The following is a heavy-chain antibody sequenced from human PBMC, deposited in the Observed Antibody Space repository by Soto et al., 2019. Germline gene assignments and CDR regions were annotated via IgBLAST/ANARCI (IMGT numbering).Heavy chain of an antibody. CDR3: ANWGKSGSDY. J-gene: IGHJ4*02. CDR2: ISGSAGTT. V-gene: IGHV3-23*01. Sequence: LRLSCAASGFTFSLFAMRWVRQAPGKGLEWVSGISGSAGTTYYTDSLKGRFTISRDNSKKTLYLQMNSLRAEDTAVYYCANWGKSGSDYWGQGTLVTVSS. D-gene: IGHD3-16*01. CDR1: GFTFSLFA.